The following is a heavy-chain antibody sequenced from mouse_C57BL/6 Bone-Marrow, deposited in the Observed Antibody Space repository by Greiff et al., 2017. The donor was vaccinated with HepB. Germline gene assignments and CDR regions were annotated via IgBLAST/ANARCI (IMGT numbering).Heavy chain of an antibody. J-gene: IGHJ4*01. V-gene: IGHV1-55*01. Sequence: LQPGAELVKPGASVKMSCKASGYTFTSYWITWVKQRPGQGLEWIGDIYPGSGSTNYNEKFKSKATLTVDTSSSTAYMQLSSLTSEDSAVYYCARTNITTVDAMDYWGQGTSVTVSS. CDR2: IYPGSGST. CDR1: GYTFTSYW. CDR3: ARTNITTVDAMDY. D-gene: IGHD1-1*01.